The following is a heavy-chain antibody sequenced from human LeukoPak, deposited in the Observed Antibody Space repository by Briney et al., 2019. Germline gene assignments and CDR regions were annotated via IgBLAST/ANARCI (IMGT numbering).Heavy chain of an antibody. CDR3: ARGRRTIFGVVTPHFDY. CDR1: GGSLSSYY. CDR2: IHDSDNT. J-gene: IGHJ4*02. D-gene: IGHD3-3*01. V-gene: IGHV4-59*01. Sequence: SETLSLTCTVSGGSLSSYYWSWIRPSPGKGLEWIGYIHDSDNTYYSPSLKSRVTVSVDTSKNQFYLRVNSMTAADTAVYYCARGRRTIFGVVTPHFDYWGQGTLVTVSS.